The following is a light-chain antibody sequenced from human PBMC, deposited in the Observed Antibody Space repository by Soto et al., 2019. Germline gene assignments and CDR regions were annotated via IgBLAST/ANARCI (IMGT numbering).Light chain of an antibody. V-gene: IGLV2-14*01. CDR3: ISYTGSSTSYV. Sequence: QSVLTQPASVSGSPGQSITISCSGTSSDVGSYDHVAWYQQFPGKTPKLMIYEVSNRPSGVSSRFSGSKSGNTASLNISGIQAEDEADYYCISYTGSSTSYVFGSRTKVTV. J-gene: IGLJ1*01. CDR1: SSDVGSYDH. CDR2: EVS.